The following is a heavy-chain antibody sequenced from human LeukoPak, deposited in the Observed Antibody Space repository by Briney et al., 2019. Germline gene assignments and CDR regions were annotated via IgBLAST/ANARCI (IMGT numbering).Heavy chain of an antibody. CDR2: INPNSGGT. Sequence: ASVEVSCKASGYTFTGYYMHWVRQAPGQGLEWMGWINPNSGGTNYAQKFQGRVTMTRDTSISTAYMELSRLRSDDTAVYYCARDHGEPYYYGSGSYFPPPYFDYWGQGTLVTVSS. V-gene: IGHV1-2*02. CDR3: ARDHGEPYYYGSGSYFPPPYFDY. CDR1: GYTFTGYY. D-gene: IGHD3-10*01. J-gene: IGHJ4*02.